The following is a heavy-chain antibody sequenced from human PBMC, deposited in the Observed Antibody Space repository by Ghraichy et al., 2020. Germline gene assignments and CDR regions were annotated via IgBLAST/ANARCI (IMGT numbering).Heavy chain of an antibody. CDR2: IKQDGSEK. V-gene: IGHV3-7*03. J-gene: IGHJ4*02. CDR1: GFTFSTYW. D-gene: IGHD3-10*01. CDR3: ARGFGVLLPVIDC. Sequence: GGSRRLSCAASGFTFSTYWMSWVRQAPGKGLEWVANIKQDGSEKYYVDSVKGRFTISRDNAKNSLYLQMNSLRAEDTAVYYCARGFGVLLPVIDCWGQGTLVTVSS.